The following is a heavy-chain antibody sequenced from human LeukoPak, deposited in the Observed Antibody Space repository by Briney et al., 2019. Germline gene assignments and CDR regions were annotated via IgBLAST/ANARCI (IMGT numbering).Heavy chain of an antibody. CDR1: GFTFSSYW. CDR3: AKDHPISYWGPYYYMDV. D-gene: IGHD3-16*01. CDR2: ISGSGGST. Sequence: AGGSLRLSCAASGFTFSSYWMHWVRQAPGKGLEWVSAISGSGGSTYYADSVKGRFTISRDNSKNTLYLQMNSLRAEDTAVYYCAKDHPISYWGPYYYMDVWGKGTTVTISS. V-gene: IGHV3-23*01. J-gene: IGHJ6*03.